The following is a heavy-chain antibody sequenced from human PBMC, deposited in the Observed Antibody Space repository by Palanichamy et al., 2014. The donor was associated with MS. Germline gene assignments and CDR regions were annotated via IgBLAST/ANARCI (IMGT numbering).Heavy chain of an antibody. CDR2: IHPNTGDT. CDR3: APTGGGNYGAFDI. D-gene: IGHD1-7*01. Sequence: QVQLVQSGAEVKKPGASVKVSCKTSGYTFIDYYMHWVRQAPGQGLEWMGWIHPNTGDTNYAQKFQGRVTMTRDTSISTAYMELRRLKSDDSAVYYCAPTGGGNYGAFDIWGQGTMITVSS. V-gene: IGHV1-2*02. CDR1: GYTFIDYY. J-gene: IGHJ3*02.